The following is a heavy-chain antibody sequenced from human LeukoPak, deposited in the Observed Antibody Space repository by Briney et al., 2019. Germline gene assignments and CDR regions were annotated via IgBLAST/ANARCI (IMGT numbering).Heavy chain of an antibody. CDR1: GFTFSTYA. V-gene: IGHV3-23*01. Sequence: GGSLRLSCAASGFTFSTYAMSWVRQAPGKGLEWVSSIRGSDGSTYYADSVKGRFAISRDNSKNTLYLQMNSLKPDDTAVYYCAKAGCSSASCLDYWGQGNLVTVAS. D-gene: IGHD2-2*01. CDR3: AKAGCSSASCLDY. CDR2: IRGSDGST. J-gene: IGHJ4*02.